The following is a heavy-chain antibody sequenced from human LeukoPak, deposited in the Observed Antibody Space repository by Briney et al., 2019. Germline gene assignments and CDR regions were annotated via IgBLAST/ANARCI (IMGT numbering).Heavy chain of an antibody. J-gene: IGHJ1*01. CDR1: GGTISSYY. D-gene: IGHD3-22*01. CDR3: ARGVSYYDSSGYYNEYFQH. CDR2: IYYSGST. Sequence: SETLSLTCTASGGTISSYYWSWIRQPPGKGLEWIGYIYYSGSTNYNPSLMRRGTISVKTTNNHFSLKLCSVTAADTAVYYCARGVSYYDSSGYYNEYFQHWGQGTLVTVSS. V-gene: IGHV4-59*08.